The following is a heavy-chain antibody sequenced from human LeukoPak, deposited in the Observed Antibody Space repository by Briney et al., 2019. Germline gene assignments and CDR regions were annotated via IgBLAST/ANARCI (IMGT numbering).Heavy chain of an antibody. J-gene: IGHJ6*03. V-gene: IGHV4-34*01. CDR1: GGSFSGYY. CDR3: ARHYGYYDFWSGRRDYYYYYMDV. Sequence: SETLSLTCAVYGGSFSGYYWSWIRQPPGKGLEWIGEINHSGSTNYNPSLKSRVTISVDTSKNQFSLKLSSVTAADTAVYYCARHYGYYDFWSGRRDYYYYYMDVWGKGTTVTVSS. D-gene: IGHD3-3*01. CDR2: INHSGST.